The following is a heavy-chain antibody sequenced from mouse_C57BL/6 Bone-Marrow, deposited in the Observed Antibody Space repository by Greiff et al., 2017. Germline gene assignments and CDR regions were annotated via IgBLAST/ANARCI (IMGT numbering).Heavy chain of an antibody. CDR1: GFTFSSYA. CDR3: TRGPYYYGSSSWFAY. J-gene: IGHJ3*01. D-gene: IGHD1-1*01. V-gene: IGHV5-9-1*02. CDR2: ISSGGDYI. Sequence: EVHLVESGAGLVKPGGSLKLSCAASGFTFSSYAMSWVRQTPEKRLEWVAYISSGGDYIYYADTVKGRFTISRDNARNTLYLQMSSLKSEDTAMYYCTRGPYYYGSSSWFAYWGQGTLVTVSA.